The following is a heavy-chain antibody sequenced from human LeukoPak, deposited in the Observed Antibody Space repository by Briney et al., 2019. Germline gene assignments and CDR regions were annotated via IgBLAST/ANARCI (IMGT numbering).Heavy chain of an antibody. CDR1: GYTFTNYY. Sequence: ASVKVSCKASGYTFTNYYMHWVRQAPGLGLEWMGIINPSGGSPSYAQEFQGRLTMTRDTSTSTVYMELSSLRSEDTAVYYCARRNYGGNGGAMDVWGQGTTVTVS. J-gene: IGHJ6*02. CDR3: ARRNYGGNGGAMDV. V-gene: IGHV1-46*01. CDR2: INPSGGSP. D-gene: IGHD4-23*01.